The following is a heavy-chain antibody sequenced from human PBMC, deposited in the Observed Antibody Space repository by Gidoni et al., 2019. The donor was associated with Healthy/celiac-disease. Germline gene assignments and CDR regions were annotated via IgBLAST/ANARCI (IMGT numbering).Heavy chain of an antibody. CDR3: ARSEEVPAAIVGSVWFDP. J-gene: IGHJ5*02. Sequence: QVTLRESGPALVKPTQTLTLTCTFSGFSLSTSGMCVSWIRQPPGKALEWLALIDWDDDKYYSTSLKTRLTISKDTSKNQVVLTMTNMDPVDTATYYCARSEEVPAAIVGSVWFDPWGQGTLVTVSS. CDR2: IDWDDDK. CDR1: GFSLSTSGMC. V-gene: IGHV2-70*01. D-gene: IGHD2-2*02.